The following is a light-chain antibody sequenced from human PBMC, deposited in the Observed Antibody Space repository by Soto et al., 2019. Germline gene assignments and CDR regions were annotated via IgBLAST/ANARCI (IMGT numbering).Light chain of an antibody. Sequence: DIQMTQSPSTLSPSVGDRVTITCRASRCISDWLAWYQQKPGKAPKLLIFDASSLKSGVPSRFSGSGCGTEFTLTISGPQPDDVATYYCLQYSSHSWTFGQGTKVGIK. V-gene: IGKV1-5*01. J-gene: IGKJ1*01. CDR1: RCISDW. CDR2: DAS. CDR3: LQYSSHSWT.